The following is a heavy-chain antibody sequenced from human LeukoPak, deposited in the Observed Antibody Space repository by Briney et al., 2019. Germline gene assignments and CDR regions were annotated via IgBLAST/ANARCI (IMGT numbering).Heavy chain of an antibody. CDR2: IYYSGNT. Sequence: SETLSLTCTVSGGSMSGYYWSWIRQPPRKGLQWIGHIYYSGNTNYNPTLKSRVAISIDTSKNQFSLKLNSVTAADTAVFYCARGREFHDSTGYYQWGQGPLVTVSS. J-gene: IGHJ4*02. CDR3: ARGREFHDSTGYYQ. CDR1: GGSMSGYY. D-gene: IGHD3-22*01. V-gene: IGHV4-59*01.